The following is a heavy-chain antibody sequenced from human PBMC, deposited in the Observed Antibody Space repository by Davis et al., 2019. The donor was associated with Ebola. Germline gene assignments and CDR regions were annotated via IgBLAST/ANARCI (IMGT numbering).Heavy chain of an antibody. CDR1: GGSISSRSYY. CDR3: ASGGSGSLFYYYGMDV. V-gene: IGHV4-39*01. CDR2: IYYSGST. J-gene: IGHJ6*02. D-gene: IGHD3-22*01. Sequence: SETMSLTCTVSGGSISSRSYYSGWIRQLPGKGLEWIGSIYYSGSTYYNPSLKSRVTISVDTSKNQFSLKLSSVTAADTAVYYCASGGSGSLFYYYGMDVWGQGTTVTVSS.